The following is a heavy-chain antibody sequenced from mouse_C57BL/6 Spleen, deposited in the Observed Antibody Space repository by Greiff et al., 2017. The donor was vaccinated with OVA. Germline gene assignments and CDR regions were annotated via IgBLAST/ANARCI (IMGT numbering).Heavy chain of an antibody. CDR2: ISSGCDYI. Sequence: EVMLVESGEGLVKPGGSLKLSCAASGFTFSSYAMSWVRQTPEKRLEWVAYISSGCDYIYYADAVYGRFTFSRDNDRNTLYLQMSRLKSEDTAMYYCTREPLYSSLDYWGQGTTLTVSS. V-gene: IGHV5-9-1*02. D-gene: IGHD2-5*01. J-gene: IGHJ2*01. CDR1: GFTFSSYA. CDR3: TREPLYSSLDY.